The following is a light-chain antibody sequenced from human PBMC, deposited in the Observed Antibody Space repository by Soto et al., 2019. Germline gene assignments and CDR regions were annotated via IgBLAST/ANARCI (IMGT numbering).Light chain of an antibody. CDR1: SSNIGTNT. CDR2: SNN. V-gene: IGLV1-44*01. Sequence: QSVVTQPPSASGTPGQRVSISCSGSSSNIGTNTVNWYQQLPGTAPKLLIYSNNLRPSGVPDRFSGSKSGTSASLAISGLQSEDEADYYCAAWDDSLNGVIFGGGTQLTVL. J-gene: IGLJ2*01. CDR3: AAWDDSLNGVI.